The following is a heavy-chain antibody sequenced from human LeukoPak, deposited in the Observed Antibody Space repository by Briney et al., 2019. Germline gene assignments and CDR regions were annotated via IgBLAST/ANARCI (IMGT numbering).Heavy chain of an antibody. CDR2: ISSSSSYI. Sequence: GGSLRLSCAASGFTFSSYSMNWVRQAPGKGLEWVSSISSSSSYIYYADSVKGRFTISRDNAKNSLYLQMNSLRAEDTAVYYCARGDKGIAAAGTHGYWGQGTLVIVSS. D-gene: IGHD6-13*01. CDR3: ARGDKGIAAAGTHGY. V-gene: IGHV3-21*01. J-gene: IGHJ4*02. CDR1: GFTFSSYS.